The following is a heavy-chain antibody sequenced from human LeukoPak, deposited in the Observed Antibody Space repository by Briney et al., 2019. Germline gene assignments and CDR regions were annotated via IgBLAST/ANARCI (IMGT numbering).Heavy chain of an antibody. CDR2: INNSGTI. J-gene: IGHJ4*02. CDR1: GFTLRDYY. D-gene: IGHD4-17*01. CDR3: ARSYGDYDFRANY. V-gene: IGHV3-11*04. Sequence: GGSLRFSVAAPGFTLRDYYMSWIRQAPGKGLHWVSHINNSGTIYYADSVKGRFTISRDNAKNSLYLQMNSLRAEDTAVYYCARSYGDYDFRANYWGQGTLVTVSS.